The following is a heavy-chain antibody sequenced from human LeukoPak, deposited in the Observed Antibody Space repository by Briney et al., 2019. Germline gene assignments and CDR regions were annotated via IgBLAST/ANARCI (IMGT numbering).Heavy chain of an antibody. CDR3: ARVDPSLAVAAYFDY. J-gene: IGHJ4*02. Sequence: PGGSLRLSCAASGFTFSSYAMHWVRQAPGKGLEWVAVISYDGSNKYYADSVKGRFTISRDNSKNTLYLQMNSLRAEDTAVYYCARVDPSLAVAAYFDYWGQGTLVTVSS. V-gene: IGHV3-30-3*01. CDR1: GFTFSSYA. D-gene: IGHD6-19*01. CDR2: ISYDGSNK.